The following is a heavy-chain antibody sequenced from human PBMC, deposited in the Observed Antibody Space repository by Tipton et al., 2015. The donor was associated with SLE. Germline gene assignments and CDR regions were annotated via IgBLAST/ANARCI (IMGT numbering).Heavy chain of an antibody. CDR3: ARHRPTVLQKVNVPSDGLDV. CDR2: VYSSGAS. D-gene: IGHD6-6*01. J-gene: IGHJ6*02. CDR1: GGSMTSFY. V-gene: IGHV4-59*08. Sequence: TLSLTCTVSGGSMTSFYWSWIRQAPGKGLEWIGYVYSSGASNFNPSLKSRLSISVDTSKNQFSLRLRSVTAADTAVYYCARHRPTVLQKVNVPSDGLDVWGQGTTVSVSS.